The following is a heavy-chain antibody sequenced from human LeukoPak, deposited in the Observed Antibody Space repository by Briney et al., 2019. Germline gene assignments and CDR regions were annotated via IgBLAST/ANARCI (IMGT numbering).Heavy chain of an antibody. V-gene: IGHV1-69*04. CDR3: ARDVGYSSGWYRVDY. D-gene: IGHD6-19*01. Sequence: SVKSPSKPSGAPLATLVITWCGKPPGQGLRGWGRIIPILGIANYAQKFQGRVTITADKSTSTAYMELSSLRSEDTAVYYCARDVGYSSGWYRVDYWGQGTLVTVSS. J-gene: IGHJ4*02. CDR2: IIPILGIA. CDR1: GAPLATLV.